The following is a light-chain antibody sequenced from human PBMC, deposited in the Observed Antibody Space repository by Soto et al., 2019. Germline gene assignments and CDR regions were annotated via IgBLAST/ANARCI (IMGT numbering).Light chain of an antibody. J-gene: IGLJ2*01. CDR2: RNN. CDR1: NSNIGFNY. Sequence: QSVVTQPPSASGTPGQRVTISCSGSNSNIGFNYVYWYQHRPGTAPRLLIYRNNQRPLGVPDRFSGSKFGTSASLAISGLRYEDDADNYFSVCNDKPVVFGGGTQVNV. CDR3: SVCNDKPVV. V-gene: IGLV1-47*01.